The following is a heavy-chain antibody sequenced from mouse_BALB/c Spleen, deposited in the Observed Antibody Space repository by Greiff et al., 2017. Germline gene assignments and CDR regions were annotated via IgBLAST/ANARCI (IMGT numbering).Heavy chain of an antibody. CDR1: GYAFSSSW. D-gene: IGHD1-1*01. J-gene: IGHJ3*01. CDR3: ARSAVDPAWFAY. V-gene: IGHV1-82*01. Sequence: QVQLQQSGPELVKPGASVKISCKASGYAFSSSWMNWVKQRPGQGLEWIGRIYPGDGDTNYNGKFKGKATLTADKSSSTAYMQLSSLTSVDSAVYFCARSAVDPAWFAYWGQGTLVTVSA. CDR2: IYPGDGDT.